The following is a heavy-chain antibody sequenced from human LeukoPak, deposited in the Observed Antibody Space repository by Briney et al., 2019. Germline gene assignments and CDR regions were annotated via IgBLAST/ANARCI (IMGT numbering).Heavy chain of an antibody. D-gene: IGHD1-1*01. V-gene: IGHV1-18*04. J-gene: IGHJ4*02. CDR2: ISPYNGDT. CDR3: TRATGGLSDY. CDR1: GYIFTNYD. Sequence: ASVKVSCKPSGYIFTNYDINWVRQAPGQGLEWMGWISPYNGDTKYAQKFQDRVTMSTDTSTSTTYMELRSLRSDDTAVYYCTRATGGLSDYCGQGTLVTVSS.